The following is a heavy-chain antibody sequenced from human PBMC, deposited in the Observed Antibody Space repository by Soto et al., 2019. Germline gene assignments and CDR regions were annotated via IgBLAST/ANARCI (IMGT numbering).Heavy chain of an antibody. CDR3: ARDRVFFYCYGHHRKLHAFPTRRSSDL. CDR1: GFTFSNYG. J-gene: IGHJ2*01. CDR2: ISSSNSNI. D-gene: IGHD5-18*01. V-gene: IGHV3-48*04. Sequence: GGSLRLSCAASGFTFSNYGMNWVRQAPGKGPEWVSYISSSNSNISYANSVKGRFTVSRDNAKRTVFLQMSSLRVEDTALYYCARDRVFFYCYGHHRKLHAFPTRRSSDL.